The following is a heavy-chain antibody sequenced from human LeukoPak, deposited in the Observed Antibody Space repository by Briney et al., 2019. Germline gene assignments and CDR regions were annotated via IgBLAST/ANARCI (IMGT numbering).Heavy chain of an antibody. J-gene: IGHJ4*02. CDR1: GGSISGYY. Sequence: SSETLSLPCTVSGGSISGYYWSWIRQPPGKGVEWIGYVFYSGTTNYNPSLRSRVTISVDTSKKQFYLNLPSVTAADTAVYYCARRSIGTGPFDYWGPGTLVTVSS. CDR2: VFYSGTT. D-gene: IGHD1-1*01. CDR3: ARRSIGTGPFDY. V-gene: IGHV4-59*08.